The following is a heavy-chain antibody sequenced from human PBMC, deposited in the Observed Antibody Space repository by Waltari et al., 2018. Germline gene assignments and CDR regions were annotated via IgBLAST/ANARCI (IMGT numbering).Heavy chain of an antibody. D-gene: IGHD6-25*01. Sequence: EVQLFESGGDLTHPGGSLGLPCAASGFPFNNYALIWVGQAPGKGLEWVSGISGSCGSTYYADSVKGRFTISRDNSKNTLYLQMSSLRAEDAAVYFCAKGASGPNPRNWFDSWGQGTLVTVSS. V-gene: IGHV3-23*01. CDR2: ISGSCGST. J-gene: IGHJ5*01. CDR3: AKGASGPNPRNWFDS. CDR1: GFPFNNYA.